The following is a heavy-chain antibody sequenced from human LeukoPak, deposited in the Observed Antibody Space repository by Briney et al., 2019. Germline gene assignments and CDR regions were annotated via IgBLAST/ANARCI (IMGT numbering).Heavy chain of an antibody. V-gene: IGHV4-59*01. CDR3: ARLRWQLVGPYFDY. CDR1: AGSIDDYY. J-gene: IGHJ4*02. CDR2: IYFTGST. Sequence: SEALSLTCSFSAGSIDDYYWSWIRQPPGKGLDWIGHIYFTGSTDYNPSLKSRVIISVDTSTKQFSLNLRSVTAADTAFYYCARLRWQLVGPYFDYWGQGALVTVSS. D-gene: IGHD1-26*01.